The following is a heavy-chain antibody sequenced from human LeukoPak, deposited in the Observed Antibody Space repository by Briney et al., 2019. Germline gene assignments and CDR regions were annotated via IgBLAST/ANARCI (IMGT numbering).Heavy chain of an antibody. CDR3: ARGSRSASSSWYRY. CDR2: INHSGST. V-gene: IGHV4-34*01. Sequence: PSETLSLTCAVYGGSFSGYYWSWIRQPPGKGLEWIGEINHSGSTNYNPSLKSRVTISVNTSKNQFSLKLSSVTAADTAVYYCARGSRSASSSWYRYWGQGTLVTVSS. CDR1: GGSFSGYY. J-gene: IGHJ4*02. D-gene: IGHD6-13*01.